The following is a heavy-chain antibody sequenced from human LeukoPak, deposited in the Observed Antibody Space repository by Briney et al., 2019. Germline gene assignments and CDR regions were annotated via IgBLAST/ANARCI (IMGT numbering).Heavy chain of an antibody. J-gene: IGHJ4*02. CDR3: ARIGRSYRYPFDY. CDR1: GGSFSGYY. D-gene: IGHD3-16*02. Sequence: SETLSLTCAVYGGSFSGYYWSWIRQPPGKGLEWIGEINHSGSTNYNPSFKSRVTISVDTSKNQFSLKLSSVTAADTAVYYCARIGRSYRYPFDYWGQGTLVTVSS. CDR2: INHSGST. V-gene: IGHV4-34*01.